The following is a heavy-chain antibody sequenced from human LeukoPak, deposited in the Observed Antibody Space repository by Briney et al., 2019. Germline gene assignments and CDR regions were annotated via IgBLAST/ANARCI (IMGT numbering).Heavy chain of an antibody. CDR3: ARSQWELLHDAFDI. D-gene: IGHD1-26*01. V-gene: IGHV1-2*02. CDR2: INPNSGGT. CDR1: GYAFTGYY. J-gene: IGHJ3*02. Sequence: ASVKVSCKASGYAFTGYYMHWVRQAPGQGLEWMGWINPNSGGTNYAQKFQGRVTMTRDTSISTAYMELSRLRSDDTAVYYCARSQWELLHDAFDIWGQGTMVTVPS.